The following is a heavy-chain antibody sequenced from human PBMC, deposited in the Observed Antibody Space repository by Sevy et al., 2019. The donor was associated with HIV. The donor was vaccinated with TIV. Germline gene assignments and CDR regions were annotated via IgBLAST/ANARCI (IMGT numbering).Heavy chain of an antibody. Sequence: GGSLRLSCVVSGFTFTSYWMSWVRQTPGKGLDWVATISPDGSQKFYVDSLKGRITISRDNAKNSLYLQMNSLRAEDTGVYYGGRYFDSSGLYSSESQRFDYWGQGTLVTVSS. CDR2: ISPDGSQK. CDR1: GFTFTSYW. V-gene: IGHV3-7*01. D-gene: IGHD3-9*01. CDR3: GRYFDSSGLYSSESQRFDY. J-gene: IGHJ4*02.